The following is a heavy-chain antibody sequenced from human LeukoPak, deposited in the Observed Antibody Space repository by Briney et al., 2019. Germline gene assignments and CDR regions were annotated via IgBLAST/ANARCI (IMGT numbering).Heavy chain of an antibody. Sequence: GSLRLSCAASGFTFSSYNMNWVRQAPGKGLEWVSSISSSTSHIYYADSVTGRFTISRDNAKNSLYLQMNSLRAEETAVYYCARWPIAAAPPVYYIDYWGQGTLVTVSS. CDR3: ARWPIAAAPPVYYIDY. CDR2: ISSSTSHI. J-gene: IGHJ4*02. CDR1: GFTFSSYN. D-gene: IGHD6-13*01. V-gene: IGHV3-21*01.